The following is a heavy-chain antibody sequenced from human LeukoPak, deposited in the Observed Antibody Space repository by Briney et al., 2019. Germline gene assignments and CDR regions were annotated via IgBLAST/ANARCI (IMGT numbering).Heavy chain of an antibody. CDR1: GGSISSYY. D-gene: IGHD6-13*01. Sequence: PSETLPLTCTVSGGSISSYYWSWIRQPPGKGLEWIGYIYYSGSTNYNPSLKSRVTISVDTSKNQFSLKLSSVTAADTAVYYCARESKEQPRYFDYWGQGTLVTVSS. V-gene: IGHV4-59*01. CDR3: ARESKEQPRYFDY. CDR2: IYYSGST. J-gene: IGHJ4*02.